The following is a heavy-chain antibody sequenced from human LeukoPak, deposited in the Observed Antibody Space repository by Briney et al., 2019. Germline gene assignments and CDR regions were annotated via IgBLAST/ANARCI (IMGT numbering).Heavy chain of an antibody. D-gene: IGHD6-13*01. Sequence: APVKVSCKASGYTFTGYYMHWVRQAPGQGLEWMGWINPNSGGTNYAQKFQGRVTMTRDTSISTAYMELSRLRSDDTAVYYCARGVGSSWDYYYYYYMDVWGKGTTVTVSS. CDR3: ARGVGSSWDYYYYYYMDV. J-gene: IGHJ6*03. CDR2: INPNSGGT. V-gene: IGHV1-2*02. CDR1: GYTFTGYY.